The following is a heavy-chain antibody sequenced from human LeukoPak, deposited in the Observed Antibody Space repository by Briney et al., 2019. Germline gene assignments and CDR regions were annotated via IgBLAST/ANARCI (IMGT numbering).Heavy chain of an antibody. J-gene: IGHJ3*02. CDR2: ISSLGTKI. CDR1: GFAFGSSE. CDR3: ARERVTTGGDACDI. D-gene: IGHD4-11*01. Sequence: GGSLRLSCTASGFAFGSSERNWVRQAPGKGLEWVSYISSLGTKIYYADSVKGRFTMSRDNAKNSLYLQMNSLTAEDTAIYYCARERVTTGGDACDIWGHGTMVTVSS. V-gene: IGHV3-48*03.